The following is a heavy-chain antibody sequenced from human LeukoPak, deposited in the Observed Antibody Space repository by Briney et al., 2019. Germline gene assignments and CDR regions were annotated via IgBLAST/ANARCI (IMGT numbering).Heavy chain of an antibody. Sequence: SETLSLTCAVYGASFSGYYWSWIRQPPGKGLEWIGEINHSGSTNYNPSLKSRVTISVDTSKNQFSLKLSSVTAADTAVYYCARGPGVAVMDVWGKGTTVTVSS. J-gene: IGHJ6*04. CDR1: GASFSGYY. CDR2: INHSGST. CDR3: ARGPGVAVMDV. V-gene: IGHV4-34*01. D-gene: IGHD2-21*01.